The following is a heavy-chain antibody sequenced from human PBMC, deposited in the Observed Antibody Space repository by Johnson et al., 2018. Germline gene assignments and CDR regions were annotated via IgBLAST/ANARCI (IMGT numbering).Heavy chain of an antibody. V-gene: IGHV3-33*01. CDR1: GFTFSSYG. Sequence: QVQLVQSGGGVVQPGRSLRLSCAASGFTFSSYGMHWVRQAPGKGLEWVAVIWYDGSNKYYADSVKGRFTISRDNSKNTLYLQMNSLRAEDTAVYYCARDPVRAYYYYYGMDGWGQGTTGTVSS. CDR3: ARDPVRAYYYYYGMDG. CDR2: IWYDGSNK. J-gene: IGHJ6*02.